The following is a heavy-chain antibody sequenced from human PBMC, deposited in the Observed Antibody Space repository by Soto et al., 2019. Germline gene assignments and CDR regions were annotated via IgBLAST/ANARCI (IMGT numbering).Heavy chain of an antibody. Sequence: GESLKISCKGSGYTFTNYWIGWVRQMPGKGLEWMGLIYPGDSDTRYSPSFQDQVTVAAEKPISTAYLHWSSLKASDTAMYYCARKLKEGLLYTHHRGQGTLVTVSS. CDR2: IYPGDSDT. CDR1: GYTFTNYW. J-gene: IGHJ1*01. D-gene: IGHD1-26*01. V-gene: IGHV5-51*04. CDR3: ARKLKEGLLYTHH.